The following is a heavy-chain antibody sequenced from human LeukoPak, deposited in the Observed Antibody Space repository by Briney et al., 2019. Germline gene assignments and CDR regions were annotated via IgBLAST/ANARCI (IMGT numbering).Heavy chain of an antibody. V-gene: IGHV1-2*02. J-gene: IGHJ5*02. CDR2: INPNSGGT. CDR1: GYTFTGYY. CDR3: ARSDSSGYYYFDWFDP. Sequence: GASVKVSCKASGYTFTGYYMHWVRQAPGQGLEWMGWINPNSGGTNYAQKLQGRVTMTRDTSISTAYMELSRLRSDDTAAYYCARSDSSGYYYFDWFDPWGQGTLVTVSS. D-gene: IGHD3-22*01.